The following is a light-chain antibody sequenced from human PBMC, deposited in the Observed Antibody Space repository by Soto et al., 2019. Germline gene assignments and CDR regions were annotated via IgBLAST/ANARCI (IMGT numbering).Light chain of an antibody. CDR1: SSDVGSGNHNL. CDR2: EGS. CDR3: CSYASSSTYV. Sequence: QSVLTQPASVSGSPGQSITISCTGTSSDVGSGNHNLVSWYQQRPGKAPKVMIYEGSKRPSGVSNRFSGSKSGNTASLTISGLQSEDEADYYCCSYASSSTYVFGTGTKLTVL. J-gene: IGLJ1*01. V-gene: IGLV2-23*01.